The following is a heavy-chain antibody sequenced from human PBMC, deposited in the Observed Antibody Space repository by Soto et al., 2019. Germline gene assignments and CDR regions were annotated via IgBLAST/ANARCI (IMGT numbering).Heavy chain of an antibody. V-gene: IGHV3-53*01. CDR1: GFTVSSNY. CDR2: IYSGGST. CDR3: AKERSSGWSFDY. J-gene: IGHJ4*02. Sequence: GGSLRLSCAASGFTVSSNYMSWVRQAPGKGLEWVSVIYSGGSTYYADSVKGRFTVSRDNSKNTLCLQMNSLRAEDTAVFYCAKERSSGWSFDYWGQGTLVTVSS. D-gene: IGHD6-19*01.